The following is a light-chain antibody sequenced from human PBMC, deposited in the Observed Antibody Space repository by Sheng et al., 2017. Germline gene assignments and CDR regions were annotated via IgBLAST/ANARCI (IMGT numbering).Light chain of an antibody. Sequence: EIVLTQSPATLSLSPGERATLSCRASQSVGDYLAWYQHKPGQAPRLLVYDASNRASDIPARFSGSGSGTDFTLTISSLETEDFAVYFCQQRSIWPLTFGQGTKVEIK. CDR2: DAS. J-gene: IGKJ1*01. CDR1: QSVGDY. V-gene: IGKV3-11*01. CDR3: QQRSIWPLT.